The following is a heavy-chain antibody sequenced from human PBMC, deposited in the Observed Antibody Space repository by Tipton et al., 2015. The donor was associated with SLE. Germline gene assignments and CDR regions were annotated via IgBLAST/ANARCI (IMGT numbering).Heavy chain of an antibody. CDR2: IKKDGSQK. J-gene: IGHJ4*02. Sequence: SLRLSCTVSGGSISSYYWSWIRQPPGKGLEWVANIKKDGSQKYYVDSVKGRFTISRDNANESLYLQINNLRVEDTAVYYCTADTPRDYWGQGTLVTVSS. CDR3: TADTPRDY. CDR1: GGSISSYY. D-gene: IGHD5-18*01. V-gene: IGHV3-7*01.